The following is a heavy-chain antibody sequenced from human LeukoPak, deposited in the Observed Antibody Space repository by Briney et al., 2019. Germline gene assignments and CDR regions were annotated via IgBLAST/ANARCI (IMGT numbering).Heavy chain of an antibody. D-gene: IGHD3-3*01. CDR1: GYTFTSYG. Sequence: ASVKVSCKASGYTFTSYGISWVRQAPGQGLEWMGWISAYNGNTNYAQKLQGRVTMTTDTSTSTAYMELRSLRSDDTAVYYCARVRAGATYYDFWSGYYPPHFDYWGQGTLVTVSS. CDR2: ISAYNGNT. V-gene: IGHV1-18*01. CDR3: ARVRAGATYYDFWSGYYPPHFDY. J-gene: IGHJ4*02.